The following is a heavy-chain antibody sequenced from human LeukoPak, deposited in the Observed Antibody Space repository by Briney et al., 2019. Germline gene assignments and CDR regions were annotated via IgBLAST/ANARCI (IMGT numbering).Heavy chain of an antibody. CDR1: GFTFSTYE. V-gene: IGHV3-48*03. CDR3: ARARRWGYDNSGVNWFDP. J-gene: IGHJ5*02. D-gene: IGHD3-22*01. Sequence: GGSLRLSCAASGFTFSTYEMNWVRQALGKGLEWVSYISSSGTSIYYTDSVKGRFTISRDNAKNSLYLQMNSLRAEDTAVYFCARARRWGYDNSGVNWFDPWGQGTLVTVSS. CDR2: ISSSGTSI.